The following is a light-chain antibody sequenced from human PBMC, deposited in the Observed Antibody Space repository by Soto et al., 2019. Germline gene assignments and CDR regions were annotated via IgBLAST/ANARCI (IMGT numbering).Light chain of an antibody. Sequence: QSALTQPPSASGSPGQSVTISCTGTSSDIGGYNYISWYQQQPGRAPKLIIYEVTKRPSGVPDRFSASKSGNTASLTVSGLQVEDEADYYCASYAVSSVVFGGGTQLTVL. CDR3: ASYAVSSVV. J-gene: IGLJ2*01. CDR2: EVT. CDR1: SSDIGGYNY. V-gene: IGLV2-8*01.